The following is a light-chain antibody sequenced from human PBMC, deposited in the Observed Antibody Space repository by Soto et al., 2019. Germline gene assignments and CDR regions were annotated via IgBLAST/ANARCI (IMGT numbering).Light chain of an antibody. CDR3: QHSYTAPWT. V-gene: IGKV1-39*01. Sequence: DIQMTQSPSSLSASLGDRVTITCRASENIIQYLNWYQQKPGKVPRLLVYGASRLETGVPSRFRASGFGTEFTLTIRGLQSEDFATYYCQHSYTAPWTFGQGTKV. CDR2: GAS. J-gene: IGKJ1*01. CDR1: ENIIQY.